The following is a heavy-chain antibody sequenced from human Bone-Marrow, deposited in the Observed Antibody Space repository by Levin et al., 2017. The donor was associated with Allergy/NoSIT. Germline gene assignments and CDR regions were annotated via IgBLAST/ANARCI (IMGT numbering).Heavy chain of an antibody. CDR3: AKYRYSGSGTYSSRPMDV. D-gene: IGHD3-10*01. Sequence: GESLKISCAASEFTFSSYGMHWVRQAPGEGLEWVAVISFDGSSKDYADSVKGRFTISRDDSKNTLYLQMNTLRAEDTAVYYCAKYRYSGSGTYSSRPMDVWGQGTTVIVSS. CDR2: ISFDGSSK. J-gene: IGHJ6*02. V-gene: IGHV3-30*18. CDR1: EFTFSSYG.